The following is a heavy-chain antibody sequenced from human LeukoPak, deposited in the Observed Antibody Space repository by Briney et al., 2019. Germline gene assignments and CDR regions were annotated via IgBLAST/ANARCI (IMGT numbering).Heavy chain of an antibody. CDR2: ISGSGGST. J-gene: IGHJ4*02. CDR1: GFTFSSCA. CDR3: AEPYSSSWEGYFDY. Sequence: GGSLRLSCAASGFTFSSCAMSWVRQAPGKGLEWVSAISGSGGSTYYADSVKGRFTISRDNSKNTLYLQMNSLRAEDTAVYYYAEPYSSSWEGYFDYWGQGTLVTVSS. D-gene: IGHD6-13*01. V-gene: IGHV3-23*01.